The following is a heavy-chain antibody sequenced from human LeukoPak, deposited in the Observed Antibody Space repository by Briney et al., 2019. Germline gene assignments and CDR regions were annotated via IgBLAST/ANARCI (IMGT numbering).Heavy chain of an antibody. Sequence: ASVKVSCKASGGTFSSYAISWVRQAPGQGLEWMGGIIPIFGTANYAQKFQGRVTMTRDTSTSTVYMELSSLRSEDTAVYYCARDFRGSSYWFDPWGQGTLVTVSS. V-gene: IGHV1-69*05. J-gene: IGHJ5*02. CDR3: ARDFRGSSYWFDP. CDR2: IIPIFGTA. D-gene: IGHD3-10*01. CDR1: GGTFSSYA.